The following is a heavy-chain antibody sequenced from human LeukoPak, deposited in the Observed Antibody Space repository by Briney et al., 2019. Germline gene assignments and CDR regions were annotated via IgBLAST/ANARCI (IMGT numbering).Heavy chain of an antibody. V-gene: IGHV4-61*02. J-gene: IGHJ4*02. CDR1: GGSISSGSYY. Sequence: PSETLSLTCTVSGGSISSGSYYWSWIRQPAGKGLEWIGRIYTSGSTNYNPSLESRVTISVDMSKYQFSLKLSSVTAADTTVYYCARSFSVGPFFDYWGQGTLVTVSS. CDR2: IYTSGST. D-gene: IGHD4-23*01. CDR3: ARSFSVGPFFDY.